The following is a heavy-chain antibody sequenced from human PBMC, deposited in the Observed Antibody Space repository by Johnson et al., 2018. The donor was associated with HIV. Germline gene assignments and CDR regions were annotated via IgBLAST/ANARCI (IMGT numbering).Heavy chain of an antibody. J-gene: IGHJ3*02. V-gene: IGHV3-66*01. CDR2: IYSGGST. CDR1: GFTVSSNY. CDR3: ARDEWRIRAFDI. D-gene: IGHD2-8*01. Sequence: VQLVESGGGVVQPGRSLRLSCAASGFTVSSNYMSWVRQAPGKGLEWVSVIYSGGSTYYADAVKGRFTISRDNSKNTLYLQMNSLRAEDTAVYYCARDEWRIRAFDIWGQGTMVTVSS.